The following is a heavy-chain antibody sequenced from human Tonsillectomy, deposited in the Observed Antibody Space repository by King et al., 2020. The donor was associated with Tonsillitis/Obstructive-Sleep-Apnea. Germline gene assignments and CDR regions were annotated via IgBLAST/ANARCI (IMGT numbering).Heavy chain of an antibody. CDR2: IRPYNGNT. J-gene: IGHJ4*02. D-gene: IGHD2-15*01. Sequence: QLVQSGAEVKKPGASVKVACKTSGYTFTTYGIHWVRQAPGQGLEWMGWIRPYNGNTNYAQKLQDRVTMTADTYTNTASMELRSLRSDDMAVYYCARTYCSGGSCYFDYWGQGTLVTVSS. CDR3: ARTYCSGGSCYFDY. CDR1: GYTFTTYG. V-gene: IGHV1-18*03.